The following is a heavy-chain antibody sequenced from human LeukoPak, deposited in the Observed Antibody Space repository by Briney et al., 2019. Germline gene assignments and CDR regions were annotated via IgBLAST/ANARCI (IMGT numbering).Heavy chain of an antibody. D-gene: IGHD3-16*02. V-gene: IGHV4-34*01. J-gene: IGHJ4*02. CDR3: AREGLRLRLGELSP. CDR2: INHSGST. Sequence: SETLSLTCAVYGGSFSGYYWSWIRQPPGKGLEWIEEINHSGSTNYNPSLKSRVTMSVDTSKNQFSLKLSSVTAADTAVYYCAREGLRLRLGELSPWGQGTLVTVSS. CDR1: GGSFSGYY.